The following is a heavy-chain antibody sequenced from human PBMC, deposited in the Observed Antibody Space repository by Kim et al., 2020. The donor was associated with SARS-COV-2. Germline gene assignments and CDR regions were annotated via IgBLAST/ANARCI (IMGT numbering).Heavy chain of an antibody. D-gene: IGHD3-9*01. Sequence: ASVKVSCKASGYTFTGYYMHWVRQAPGQGLEWMGWINPNSGGTNYAQKFQGSVTMSRDTSISTAYMELSRLRSDDTAVYYCARVGPGYFGVFDYWGQGTLVTVSS. CDR3: ARVGPGYFGVFDY. V-gene: IGHV1-2*02. CDR1: GYTFTGYY. J-gene: IGHJ4*02. CDR2: INPNSGGT.